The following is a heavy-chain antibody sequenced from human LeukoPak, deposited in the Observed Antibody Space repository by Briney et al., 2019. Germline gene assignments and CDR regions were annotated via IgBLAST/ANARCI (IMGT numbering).Heavy chain of an antibody. CDR1: GYTFTSYG. J-gene: IGHJ4*02. CDR2: ISAYNGNT. CDR3: ARSRLLWFGELLGY. Sequence: ASVKVSCKASGYTFTSYGISWVRQAPGQGLEWMGWISAYNGNTNYAQKLQGRVTMTTDTSTSTAYMELSSLRSEDTAVYYCARSRLLWFGELLGYWGQGTLVTVSS. V-gene: IGHV1-18*01. D-gene: IGHD3-10*01.